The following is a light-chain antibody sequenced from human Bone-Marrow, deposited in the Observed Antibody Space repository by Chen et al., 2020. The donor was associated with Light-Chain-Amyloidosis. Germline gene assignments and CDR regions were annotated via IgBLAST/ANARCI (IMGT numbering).Light chain of an antibody. CDR1: NIGSTS. V-gene: IGLV3-21*02. CDR2: DDS. J-gene: IGLJ3*02. CDR3: QVWDRSSDRPV. Sequence: SYVLTQPSSVSVAPGQTDTIACGGNNIGSTSVHWYQQTPGQAPPLVVYDDSVRPSGIPERLSGANSGNTATLTISRVEAGDEADYYCQVWDRSSDRPVFGGGTKLTVL.